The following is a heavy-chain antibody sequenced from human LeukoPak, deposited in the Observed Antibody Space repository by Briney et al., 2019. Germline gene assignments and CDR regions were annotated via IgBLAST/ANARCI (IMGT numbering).Heavy chain of an antibody. CDR2: INPNGGGT. CDR1: GYTFTGYY. CDR3: ARVAYSYGYPYYYYMDV. D-gene: IGHD5-18*01. V-gene: IGHV1-2*02. J-gene: IGHJ6*03. Sequence: ASVKDSCKASGYTFTGYYMHWVRQAPGQGLEWMGWINPNGGGTHYAQKFQGRVTMTRATSISTAYMELSRLRSDDTAVDYCARVAYSYGYPYYYYMDVWGKGTTVTVSS.